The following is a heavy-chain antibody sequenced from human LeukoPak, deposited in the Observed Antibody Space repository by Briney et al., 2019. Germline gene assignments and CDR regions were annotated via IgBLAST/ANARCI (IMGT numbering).Heavy chain of an antibody. V-gene: IGHV4-59*01. D-gene: IGHD2-2*01. CDR3: ARARYANAWYAFDI. CDR2: IYYSGST. CDR1: GGSISSYY. J-gene: IGHJ3*02. Sequence: SETLSLTCTVSGGSISSYYWSWIRQPPGKGLEWIGYIYYSGSTNYNPSLKSRVTTLVDTSKNQFSLKLTSVTAADTAVYYCARARYANAWYAFDIWGHGTMVTVSS.